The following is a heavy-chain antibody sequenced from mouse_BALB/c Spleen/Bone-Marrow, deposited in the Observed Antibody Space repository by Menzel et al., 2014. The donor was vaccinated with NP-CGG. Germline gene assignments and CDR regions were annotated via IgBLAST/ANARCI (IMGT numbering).Heavy chain of an antibody. Sequence: EVQLVESGAELVKPGASVKLSCTASGFNIKDTYMHWVKQRPEQGLEWIGRIDPANGNTKYDPKFQGKATITADTSSNTACLQLSSLTSEDTAVYYCAPYYYGSSSFAYWGQGTLVTVSA. CDR2: IDPANGNT. V-gene: IGHV14-3*02. CDR1: GFNIKDTY. D-gene: IGHD1-1*01. CDR3: APYYYGSSSFAY. J-gene: IGHJ3*01.